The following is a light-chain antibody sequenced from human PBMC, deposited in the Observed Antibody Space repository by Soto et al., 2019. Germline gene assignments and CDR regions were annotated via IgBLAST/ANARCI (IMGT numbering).Light chain of an antibody. CDR3: QQYVDLPFT. J-gene: IGKJ3*01. V-gene: IGKV1-33*01. CDR1: RDISNY. Sequence: DIQMTQSPSSLSAYVGHRVPTTCQASRDISNYLNWYQQKPGNAPNLLIYDASSLQSGVPSRFSGSGSGTDFTFTISSLQPDDFATYFCQQYVDLPFTFGPG. CDR2: DAS.